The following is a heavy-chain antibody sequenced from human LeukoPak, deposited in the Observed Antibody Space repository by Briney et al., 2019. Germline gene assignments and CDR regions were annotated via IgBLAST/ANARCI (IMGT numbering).Heavy chain of an antibody. Sequence: GGSLRLSCAASGFTFSSYAMSWVRQAPGKGLEWVSGISGSGDTTYYADSVKGRFTISRDNAKNSLYLQMNSLRAEDTAVYYCARRTTVIPDAFDIWGQGTMVTVSS. D-gene: IGHD4-17*01. V-gene: IGHV3-23*01. CDR3: ARRTTVIPDAFDI. CDR1: GFTFSSYA. CDR2: ISGSGDTT. J-gene: IGHJ3*02.